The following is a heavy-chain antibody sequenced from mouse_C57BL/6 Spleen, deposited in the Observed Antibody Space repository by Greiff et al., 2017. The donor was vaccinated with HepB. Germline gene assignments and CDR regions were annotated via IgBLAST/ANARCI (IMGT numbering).Heavy chain of an antibody. D-gene: IGHD2-2*01. J-gene: IGHJ4*01. CDR1: GYAFSSSW. CDR3: ARYHYGYDDYYAMDY. V-gene: IGHV1-82*01. Sequence: VQRVESGGGLVKPGASVKISCKASGYAFSSSWMNWVKQRPGKGLEWIGRIYPGDGDTNYNGKFKGKATLTADKSSSTAYMQLSSLTSEDSAVYFCARYHYGYDDYYAMDYWGQGTSVTVSS. CDR2: IYPGDGDT.